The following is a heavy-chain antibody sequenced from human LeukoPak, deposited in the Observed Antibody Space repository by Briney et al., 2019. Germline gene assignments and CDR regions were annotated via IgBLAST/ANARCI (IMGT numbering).Heavy chain of an antibody. CDR2: ISYDGSNK. CDR1: GFTFSNYA. J-gene: IGHJ4*02. D-gene: IGHD6-13*01. CDR3: ARDFRGSMAAGGTQY. V-gene: IGHV3-30-3*01. Sequence: GTSLRLSCAASGFTFSNYAMHWVRQAPGKGLEWVAFISYDGSNKYYTESVKGRFTISRDNSKNTLYLQMSSLRAEDTAVYYCARDFRGSMAAGGTQYWGQGTLVTVS.